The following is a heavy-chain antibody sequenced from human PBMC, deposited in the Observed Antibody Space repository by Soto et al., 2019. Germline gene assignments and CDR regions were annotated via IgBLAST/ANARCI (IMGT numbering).Heavy chain of an antibody. Sequence: EVYLLESGGGLVQPGGSLRLSCAASGFTFSNYAMTWVRQAPGKGLEWVSSISGSGSSTFYADSVKGRFTISRDKSTRTLYLQMNSRRAEDTAIYYCAKGQGGFSSAARMDYWGQGTLVTVSS. CDR1: GFTFSNYA. D-gene: IGHD6-25*01. CDR3: AKGQGGFSSAARMDY. V-gene: IGHV3-23*01. J-gene: IGHJ4*02. CDR2: ISGSGSST.